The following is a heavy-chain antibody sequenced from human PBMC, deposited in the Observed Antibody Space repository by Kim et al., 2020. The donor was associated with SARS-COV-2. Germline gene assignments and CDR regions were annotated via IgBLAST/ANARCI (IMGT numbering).Heavy chain of an antibody. V-gene: IGHV3-53*01. Sequence: GGSLRLSCAASGFTVSSNYMSWVRQAPGKGLEWVSVIYSGGSTYYADSVKGRFTISRDNSKNTLYLQMNSLRAEDTAVYYCARGPMVRGVIDAFDIWGQGTMVTVSS. CDR1: GFTVSSNY. CDR2: IYSGGST. J-gene: IGHJ3*02. D-gene: IGHD3-10*01. CDR3: ARGPMVRGVIDAFDI.